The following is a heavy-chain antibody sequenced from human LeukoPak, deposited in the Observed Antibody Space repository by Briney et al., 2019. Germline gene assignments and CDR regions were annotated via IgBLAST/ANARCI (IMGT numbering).Heavy chain of an antibody. CDR3: ARGYSGSYGRFDY. D-gene: IGHD1-26*01. V-gene: IGHV4-61*08. CDR1: GGSISSGDYY. Sequence: SEILSLTCTVSGGSISSGDYYWSWIRQPPGKGLEWIGYIYYSGNTNYNPSLKNRVTISVDTSKNQFSLKLSSVTAADTAVYYCARGYSGSYGRFDYWGQGTLATVSS. CDR2: IYYSGNT. J-gene: IGHJ4*02.